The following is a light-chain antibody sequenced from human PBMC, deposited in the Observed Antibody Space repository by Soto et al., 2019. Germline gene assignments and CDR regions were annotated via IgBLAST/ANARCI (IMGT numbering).Light chain of an antibody. CDR2: MAS. V-gene: IGKV1-5*03. J-gene: IGKJ1*01. CDR3: QQRIIYHRT. Sequence: DIQMTQSPYTLSASVGDRVTITCRARQSLSTALAWYQQKPGKAPRLLIYMASNLENGVPSRFSGSGSGTEFTLTISSLQPDDFATSHFQQRIIYHRTFGQGTRVEIK. CDR1: QSLSTA.